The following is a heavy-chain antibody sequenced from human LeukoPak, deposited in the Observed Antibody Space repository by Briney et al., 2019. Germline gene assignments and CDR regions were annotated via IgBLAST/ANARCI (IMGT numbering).Heavy chain of an antibody. Sequence: GGSLRLSCAASGFTISNYNMNWVRQAPGKGLEWVASITSGTYVHYADSVKGRFTISRDDAKNSLYLQVNSLRAEDAAVYYCGRDRYGDLDYWGQGTLATVSS. CDR2: ITSGTYV. D-gene: IGHD4-17*01. CDR3: GRDRYGDLDY. V-gene: IGHV3-21*01. CDR1: GFTISNYN. J-gene: IGHJ4*02.